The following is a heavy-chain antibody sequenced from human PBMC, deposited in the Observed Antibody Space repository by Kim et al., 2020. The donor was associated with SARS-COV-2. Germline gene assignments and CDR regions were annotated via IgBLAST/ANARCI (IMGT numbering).Heavy chain of an antibody. D-gene: IGHD3-10*01. V-gene: IGHV4-39*07. CDR3: AREGVRVAAFDY. Sequence: SETLSLTCTVSGGSISSSSYYWGWIRQPPGKGLEWIGSIYYSGSTYYNPSLKSRVTISVDTSKNQFSLKLSSVTAADTAVYYCAREGVRVAAFDYWGQGTLVTVSS. CDR2: IYYSGST. J-gene: IGHJ4*02. CDR1: GGSISSSSYY.